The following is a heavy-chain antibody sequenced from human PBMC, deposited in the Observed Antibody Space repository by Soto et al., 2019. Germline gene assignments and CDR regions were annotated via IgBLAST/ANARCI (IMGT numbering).Heavy chain of an antibody. CDR3: ARHPSFVAGLGGMDV. CDR2: INVYNGHT. D-gene: IGHD2-15*01. CDR1: GYTFSSYA. V-gene: IGHV1-18*04. J-gene: IGHJ6*02. Sequence: QVQLKQSAAEVEKPGASVRVSCKASGYTFSSYAISWVRQAPGQGLEWMGWINVYNGHTNYAPTVQGRVTMTTDISTSTAFMDLRSLRSDDTAFYYCARHPSFVAGLGGMDVWGQGTTVTVSS.